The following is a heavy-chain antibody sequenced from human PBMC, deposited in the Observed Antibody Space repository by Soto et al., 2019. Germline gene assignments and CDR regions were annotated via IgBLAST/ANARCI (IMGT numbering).Heavy chain of an antibody. Sequence: QLQLQESGPGLVKPSETLSLTCTVSGGSISSSSYYWGWIRQPPGKGLEWIGSIYYSGSTYYNPSLKCRVNISVDTSKNQFSLKLSSVTDADTAVYYCARDIVVVVAANSYYYYGMDVWGQGTTVTVSS. CDR3: ARDIVVVVAANSYYYYGMDV. CDR1: GGSISSSSYY. J-gene: IGHJ6*01. V-gene: IGHV4-39*01. D-gene: IGHD2-15*01. CDR2: IYYSGST.